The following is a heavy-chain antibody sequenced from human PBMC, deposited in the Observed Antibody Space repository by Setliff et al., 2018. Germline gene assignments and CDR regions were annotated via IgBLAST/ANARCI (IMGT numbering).Heavy chain of an antibody. Sequence: GGSLRLSCTASGLSYSNDWVSWVRQAPGKGLEWLASINPHGTEKYYADSVKGRFTISRDNAKNSLSLQMNNLRTEDTGVYYCTITHYYGSGSPYYLDYWGQGTLVTVSS. CDR2: INPHGTEK. J-gene: IGHJ4*02. CDR3: TITHYYGSGSPYYLDY. CDR1: GLSYSNDW. D-gene: IGHD3-10*01. V-gene: IGHV3-7*03.